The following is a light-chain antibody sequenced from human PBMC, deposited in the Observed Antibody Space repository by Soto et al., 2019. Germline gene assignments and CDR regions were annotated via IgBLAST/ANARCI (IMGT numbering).Light chain of an antibody. CDR1: SSNIGAGYD. Sequence: QPVLTQPPSVSGAPGQRVTISCTGSSSNIGAGYDVHWYQQLPGTAPKVLIYGNNIRPSGVPDRFSGSKSGTSASLAITGLQAEDEADYYCQSYDSSLSSWVFGGGTKLTVL. CDR2: GNN. CDR3: QSYDSSLSSWV. V-gene: IGLV1-40*01. J-gene: IGLJ3*02.